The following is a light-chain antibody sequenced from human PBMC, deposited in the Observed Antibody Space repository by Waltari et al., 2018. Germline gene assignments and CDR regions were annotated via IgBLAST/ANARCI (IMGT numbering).Light chain of an antibody. CDR1: QSVSSNS. CDR3: QEYGRSPRYS. Sequence: EIVLTQSPGTLSLSPGERATLSCRATQSVSSNSLAWYRQNPGQAPSLLIYGASSRATGIPDRFSGSGSGTDFTLTISRLEPEDFAVYYCQEYGRSPRYSFGQGTKVEIK. J-gene: IGKJ2*03. V-gene: IGKV3-20*01. CDR2: GAS.